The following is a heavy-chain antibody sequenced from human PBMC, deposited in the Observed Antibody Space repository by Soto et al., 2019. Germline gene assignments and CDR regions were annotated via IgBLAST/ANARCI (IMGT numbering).Heavy chain of an antibody. CDR2: ISGYNGNI. V-gene: IGHV1-18*04. J-gene: IGHJ4*02. D-gene: IGHD1-1*01. CDR3: ARADTWVSGRVGTY. Sequence: QIHLEQSRIEVKEPGTSLKLSCETSGYSFTNYGISWERQAPGQGLDWMGWISGYNGNIKYAQKFHDRVIMTADKFTSTAYLEVRNLRSDDTAVYYCARADTWVSGRVGTYWGQGTKVTVSS. CDR1: GYSFTNYG.